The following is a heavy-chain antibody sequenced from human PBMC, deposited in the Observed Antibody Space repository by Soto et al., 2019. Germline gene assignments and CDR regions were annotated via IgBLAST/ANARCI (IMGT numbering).Heavy chain of an antibody. D-gene: IGHD3-9*01. CDR3: ARGGPLRYFVWPPHYFDY. CDR1: GYTFTSYY. CDR2: INPSGGST. Sequence: QVQLVQSGAEVKKPGASVKVSCKASGYTFTSYYMHWVRQAPGQGLEWMGIINPSGGSTSYAQKCQGRVTMGRDTSARTVYVELSSLRSEDTAVYYCARGGPLRYFVWPPHYFDYWGQGTLVTVSS. J-gene: IGHJ4*02. V-gene: IGHV1-46*03.